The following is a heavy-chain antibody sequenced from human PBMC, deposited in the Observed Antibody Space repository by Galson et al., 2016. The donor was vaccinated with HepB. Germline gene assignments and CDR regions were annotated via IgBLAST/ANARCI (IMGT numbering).Heavy chain of an antibody. J-gene: IGHJ4*02. V-gene: IGHV1-2*02. Sequence: SVKVSCKASEYTFTGYYIHWVRQAPGQGLEWMGWINPDSGGTTYAQDFQGRVTMTRDTSISTAYMDLSRLGSDDTAMYYCARGHYYDNSGYYYLLDYWGQGTLVTFSS. CDR2: INPDSGGT. D-gene: IGHD3-22*01. CDR1: EYTFTGYY. CDR3: ARGHYYDNSGYYYLLDY.